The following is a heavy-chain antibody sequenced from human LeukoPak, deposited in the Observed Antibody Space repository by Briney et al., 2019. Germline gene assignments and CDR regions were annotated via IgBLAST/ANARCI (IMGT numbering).Heavy chain of an antibody. Sequence: ASVKVSCKTSGYTFISYALHWVRQAPGQGLEWMGWINAGNGNTKYSQKFQGRVTFSSDTSASTAYMDLSSLRSEDTAVYYCARDPLLTVTKHYYYYNTMDVWGQGTPLTVSS. CDR3: ARDPLLTVTKHYYYYNTMDV. V-gene: IGHV1-3*01. D-gene: IGHD4-11*01. CDR2: INAGNGNT. J-gene: IGHJ6*02. CDR1: GYTFISYA.